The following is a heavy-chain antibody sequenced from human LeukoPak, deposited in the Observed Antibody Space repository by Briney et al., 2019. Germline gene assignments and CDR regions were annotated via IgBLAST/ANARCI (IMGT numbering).Heavy chain of an antibody. V-gene: IGHV3-33*01. D-gene: IGHD3-22*01. J-gene: IGHJ4*02. CDR3: ARDWYYDSSGYLPY. CDR2: IWYDGSNQ. CDR1: GLTFSRYA. Sequence: GMSLRLSCAASGLTFSRYAMHWVPQAPGKGRVGVAVIWYDGSNQYYLDSVKGRFTISRDNSKKMLYLQMNSLRAEDTAVYYCARDWYYDSSGYLPYWGQGTLVIVSS.